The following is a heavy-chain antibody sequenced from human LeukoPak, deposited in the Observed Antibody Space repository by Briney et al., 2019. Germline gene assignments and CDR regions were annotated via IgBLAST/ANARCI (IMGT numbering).Heavy chain of an antibody. J-gene: IGHJ4*02. CDR2: MYPNSGDT. V-gene: IGHV1-8*01. D-gene: IGHD2-2*01. Sequence: GASVNLSCTASGYTFTNYDTNWARHASEQGLEWMGWMYPNSGDTGYAQKFQGRVTMTRNTSITTAYMELSSLRSEDTAVYYCARGQPESTNSDYWGQGTLVTVSS. CDR1: GYTFTNYD. CDR3: ARGQPESTNSDY.